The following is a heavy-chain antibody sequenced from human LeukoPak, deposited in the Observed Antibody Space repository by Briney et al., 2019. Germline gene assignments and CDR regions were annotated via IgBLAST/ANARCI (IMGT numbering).Heavy chain of an antibody. CDR3: ARDRKGTGYSSGWYGMDV. CDR1: GFTFSSCA. V-gene: IGHV3-7*04. J-gene: IGHJ6*02. D-gene: IGHD6-19*01. Sequence: GRSLRLSCAASGFTFSSCAMHWVRQAPGKGLEWVANIKQDGSEKYYVDSVKGRFTISRDNAKNSLYLQMNSLRAEDTAVYYCARDRKGTGYSSGWYGMDVWGQGTTVTVSS. CDR2: IKQDGSEK.